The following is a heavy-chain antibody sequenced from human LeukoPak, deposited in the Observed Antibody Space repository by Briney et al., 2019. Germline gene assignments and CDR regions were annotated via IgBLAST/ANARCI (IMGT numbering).Heavy chain of an antibody. Sequence: SETLSLTCAVYGGSFSGYYWSWNRQPPGKGLEWIGEINHSGSTNYNPSLKSRVTISVDTSKNQFSLKLSSVTAADTAVYYCARINIAAAGTDFDYWGQGTLVTVSS. CDR1: GGSFSGYY. CDR2: INHSGST. D-gene: IGHD6-13*01. CDR3: ARINIAAAGTDFDY. J-gene: IGHJ4*02. V-gene: IGHV4-34*01.